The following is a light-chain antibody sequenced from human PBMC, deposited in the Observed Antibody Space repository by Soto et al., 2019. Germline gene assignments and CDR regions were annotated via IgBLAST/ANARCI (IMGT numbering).Light chain of an antibody. V-gene: IGLV2-14*01. CDR3: CSYTGTSTFV. CDR2: DVN. CDR1: SSDVGGYDY. Sequence: QSALTQPASVSGSPGQSITISCTGTSSDVGGYDYVSWYQQLPGKAPKLMIYDVNNRPSGVSNRFSGSKSGNTASLTISGLRAEDEADYYCCSYTGTSTFVFGGGTKLTVL. J-gene: IGLJ1*01.